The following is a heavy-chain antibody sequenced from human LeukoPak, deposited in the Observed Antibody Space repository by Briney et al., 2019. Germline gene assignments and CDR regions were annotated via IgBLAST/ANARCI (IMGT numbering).Heavy chain of an antibody. CDR2: IYPGDSDT. Sequence: GESLKISCKGSGCSFASYWIGWVRQMPGKGLEWMGIIYPGDSDTRYSPSFQGQVTISADESISTAYLQWSSLKASDTAMYYCARIGYCSSTSCYWILDYWGQGTLVTVSS. CDR1: GCSFASYW. CDR3: ARIGYCSSTSCYWILDY. J-gene: IGHJ4*02. V-gene: IGHV5-51*01. D-gene: IGHD2-2*01.